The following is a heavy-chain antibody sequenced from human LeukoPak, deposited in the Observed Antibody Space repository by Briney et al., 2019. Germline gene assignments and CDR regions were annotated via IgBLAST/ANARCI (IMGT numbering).Heavy chain of an antibody. CDR1: GFTFSSYW. CDR2: IKQDGSEK. J-gene: IGHJ4*02. D-gene: IGHD6-13*01. CDR3: ARSLAAAGVPPLTFFDY. V-gene: IGHV3-7*01. Sequence: GGSLRLSCAASGFTFSSYWMSWVRQAPGKGLEWVANIKQDGSEKYYVDSVKGRFTISRDNSKNTLYLQMNSLRAEDTAVYYCARSLAAAGVPPLTFFDYGGQGTLVTVSS.